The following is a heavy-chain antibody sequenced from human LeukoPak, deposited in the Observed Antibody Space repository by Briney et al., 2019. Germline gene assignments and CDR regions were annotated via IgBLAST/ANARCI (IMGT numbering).Heavy chain of an antibody. CDR2: IKQDGSEK. CDR3: ARHYFDSSGYLASY. Sequence: PGGSLRLSCAASGFTFSSYWMSWVRQAPGKGLEWVANIKQDGSEKYYVDSVKGRFTISRDNAKNSLYLQINSLRAEDTAVYYCARHYFDSSGYLASYWGQGTLVTVSS. V-gene: IGHV3-7*01. J-gene: IGHJ4*02. D-gene: IGHD3-22*01. CDR1: GFTFSSYW.